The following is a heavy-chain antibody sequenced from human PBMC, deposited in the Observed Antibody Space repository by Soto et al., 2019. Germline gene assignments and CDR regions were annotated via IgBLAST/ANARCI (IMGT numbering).Heavy chain of an antibody. V-gene: IGHV3-33*01. D-gene: IGHD6-6*01. CDR1: GFTFSSYG. J-gene: IGHJ6*02. Sequence: QVQLVESGGGVVQPGRSLRLSCAASGFTFSSYGMHWVRQAPGKGLEWVAVIWYDGSNKYYADSVKGRFTISRDNSKKTLYLQIHSLRAEDTAVYYSARDTLDSSSSAVEGIDVWGQGTTVTVSS. CDR3: ARDTLDSSSSAVEGIDV. CDR2: IWYDGSNK.